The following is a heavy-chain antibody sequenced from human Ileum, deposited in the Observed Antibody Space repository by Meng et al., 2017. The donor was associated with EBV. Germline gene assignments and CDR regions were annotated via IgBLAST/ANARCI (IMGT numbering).Heavy chain of an antibody. CDR2: TYYRSKWYN. D-gene: IGHD6-19*01. CDR1: GDSVSTHSAS. V-gene: IGHV6-1*01. CDR3: ARGARLAPFDY. Sequence: PSQTLSRTFYISGDSVSTHSASWNLIRQSPSRGLEWLGRTYYRSKWYNEYAVSVKSRITINADTSKNQFSLQLNSVTPEDTAVYYCARGARLAPFDYWGQGTLVTVSS. J-gene: IGHJ4*02.